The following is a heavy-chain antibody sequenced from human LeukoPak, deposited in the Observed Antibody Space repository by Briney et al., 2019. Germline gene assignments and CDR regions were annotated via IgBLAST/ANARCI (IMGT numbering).Heavy chain of an antibody. Sequence: SETLSLTCAVYGGSFSGYYWSWIRQPPGRGLEWIGEINHSGSTNYNPSLKSRVTISVDTSKNQFSLKLNSVTAADTAVYYCARERPGSGYYYMDVWDKGTTVTVSS. CDR1: GGSFSGYY. J-gene: IGHJ6*03. D-gene: IGHD2-15*01. CDR2: INHSGST. V-gene: IGHV4-34*01. CDR3: ARERPGSGYYYMDV.